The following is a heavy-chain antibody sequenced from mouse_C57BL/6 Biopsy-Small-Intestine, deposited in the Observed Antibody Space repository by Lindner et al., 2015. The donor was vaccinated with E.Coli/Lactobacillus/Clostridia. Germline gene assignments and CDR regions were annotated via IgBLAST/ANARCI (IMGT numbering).Heavy chain of an antibody. J-gene: IGHJ2*01. V-gene: IGHV1-80*01. Sequence: VQLQESGAELVKPGASVKISCKASGYAFSSFRMNWVKQRPGKGLEWIGQIYPGDGETNYNGKFKGKATLTADISSGTAYMELSSLTSEDSADYFCAREGDDWGQGTTLTVSS. CDR1: GYAFSSFR. CDR2: IYPGDGET. CDR3: AREGDD.